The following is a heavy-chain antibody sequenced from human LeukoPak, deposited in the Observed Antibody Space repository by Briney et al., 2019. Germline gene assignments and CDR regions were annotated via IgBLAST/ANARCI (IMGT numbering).Heavy chain of an antibody. CDR3: TREGVYAPDPSSYHRDAFDI. V-gene: IGHV1-69*04. D-gene: IGHD3-16*02. Sequence: ASVKVSCKASEGSFSSFVITWVRQAPGQGLEWMGRIIPVLGVSNFAQKFQGRVTADKSTNTAHMELSRLESGDTAVYYCTREGVYAPDPSSYHRDAFDIWGQGTVVIASS. CDR1: EGSFSSFV. CDR2: IIPVLGVS. J-gene: IGHJ3*02.